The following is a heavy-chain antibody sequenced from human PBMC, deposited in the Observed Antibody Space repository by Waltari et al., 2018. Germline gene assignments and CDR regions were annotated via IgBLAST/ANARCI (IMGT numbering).Heavy chain of an antibody. V-gene: IGHV4-59*01. Sequence: QVQLQESGPGLVKPSETLSLTCTVSGGSISSYYWSWIRQPPGKGLEWIGYIYYSGSTNYNPSLKSRVTISVDTSKNQFSLKLSSVTAADTAVYYCARGGSSPFAYYGMDVWGQGTTVTVSS. D-gene: IGHD3-10*01. CDR2: IYYSGST. J-gene: IGHJ6*02. CDR1: GGSISSYY. CDR3: ARGGSSPFAYYGMDV.